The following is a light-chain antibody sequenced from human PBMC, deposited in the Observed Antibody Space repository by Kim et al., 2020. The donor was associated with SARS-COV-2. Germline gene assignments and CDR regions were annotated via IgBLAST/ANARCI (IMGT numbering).Light chain of an antibody. CDR3: CSYARSYTWV. CDR1: SSDVGNYNL. V-gene: IGLV2-23*02. CDR2: DVT. Sequence: QSALTQPASVSGSPGQSVTISCTGTSSDVGNYNLVSWYQQHPGRAPKLMIYDVTKRPSGVSARFSGSKSAYTASLTISGLQAEDEADYYCCSYARSYTWVFGGGTQLTVL. J-gene: IGLJ3*02.